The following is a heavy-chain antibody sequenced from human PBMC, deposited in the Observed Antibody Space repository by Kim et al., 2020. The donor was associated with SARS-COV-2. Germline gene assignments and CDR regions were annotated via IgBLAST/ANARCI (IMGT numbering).Heavy chain of an antibody. D-gene: IGHD6-6*01. J-gene: IGHJ4*02. CDR3: ARKYSSSSEVDY. V-gene: IGHV3-21*01. Sequence: GGSLRLSCAASGFTFSSYTLNWVRQAPGKGLEWVSSISSSSSSIYYGDSVKGRFTISRDNAKNSLYLQMNSLRAEDTAVYYCARKYSSSSEVDYWGQGTLVTVSS. CDR1: GFTFSSYT. CDR2: ISSSSSSI.